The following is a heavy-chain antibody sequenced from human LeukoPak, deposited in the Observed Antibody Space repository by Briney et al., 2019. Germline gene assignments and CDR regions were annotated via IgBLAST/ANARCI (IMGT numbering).Heavy chain of an antibody. V-gene: IGHV4-30-2*01. CDR1: GGSISSGGYY. CDR3: ARDRTPDVPGIDY. J-gene: IGHJ4*02. Sequence: PSQTLSLTCTVSGGSISSGGYYWSWIRQPPGKGLEWIGYIYHSGSTYYNPSLKSRVTISVDRSKNQFSLKLSSVTAADTAVYYCARDRTPDVPGIDYWGQGTLVTVPS. CDR2: IYHSGST.